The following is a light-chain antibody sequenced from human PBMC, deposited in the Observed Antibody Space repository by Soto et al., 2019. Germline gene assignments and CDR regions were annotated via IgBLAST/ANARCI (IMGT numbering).Light chain of an antibody. Sequence: DIQMTQSPSSLSVSVGDRVTITCRASQSISSYLNWYQQKPGKAPKLLIYDASSLESGVPQRFSGSGSGTEFTLTISSLQTDDFSTYYCQQYHSYWTFGQGTTVDIK. CDR2: DAS. V-gene: IGKV1-5*01. J-gene: IGKJ1*01. CDR3: QQYHSYWT. CDR1: QSISSY.